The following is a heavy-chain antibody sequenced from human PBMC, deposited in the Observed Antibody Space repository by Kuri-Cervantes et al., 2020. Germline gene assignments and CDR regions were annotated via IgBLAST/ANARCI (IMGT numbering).Heavy chain of an antibody. D-gene: IGHD4-11*01. CDR3: AKEGRQGTVFGFFDY. CDR2: ISWNSGSI. CDR1: GFMFDDFA. Sequence: GGSLRLSCAASGFMFDDFAMHWVRQPPGKGLEWVSGISWNSGSIGYADSVKGRFTISRDNAKNSLYLQMNSLRAEDTALYYCAKEGRQGTVFGFFDYWGQGTLVTVSS. V-gene: IGHV3-9*01. J-gene: IGHJ4*02.